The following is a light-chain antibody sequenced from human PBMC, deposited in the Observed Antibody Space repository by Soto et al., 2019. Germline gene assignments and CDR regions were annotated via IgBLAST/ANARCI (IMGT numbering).Light chain of an antibody. CDR1: SSDIGGYNY. CDR3: SSYTIDSTVV. V-gene: IGLV2-14*01. CDR2: EVS. J-gene: IGLJ2*01. Sequence: QSALTQPASVSGSPGQSITISCTGTSSDIGGYNYVSWYQQHPGKAPQLMIFEVSDRPSGVSHRFSGSKSGKTASLTISGLQADDEAHYYCSSYTIDSTVVFGGGTKLTVL.